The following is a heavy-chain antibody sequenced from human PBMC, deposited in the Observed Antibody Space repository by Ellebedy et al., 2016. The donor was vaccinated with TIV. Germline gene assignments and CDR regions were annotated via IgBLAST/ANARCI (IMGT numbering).Heavy chain of an antibody. CDR1: GFTFSSYA. CDR2: ISGSGGST. CDR3: AKEGRLGELGYYFDY. V-gene: IGHV3-23*01. Sequence: GESLKISCAASGFTFSSYAMSWVRQAPGKGLEWVSAISGSGGSTYYADSVKGRFTISRDNSKNTLYLQMNSLRAEDTAVYYCAKEGRLGELGYYFDYWGQGTLVTVSS. J-gene: IGHJ4*02. D-gene: IGHD3-16*01.